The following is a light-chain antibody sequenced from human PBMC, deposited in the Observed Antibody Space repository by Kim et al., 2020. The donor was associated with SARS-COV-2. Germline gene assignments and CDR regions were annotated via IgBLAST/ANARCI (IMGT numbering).Light chain of an antibody. CDR3: QQSNDWPPLT. Sequence: SPWERATRSCRASQTINNKLVWYQHKPGQAPRLLIYDATTRATGVPARFIGSGSETDFTLTISSLQSEDFAVYYCQQSNDWPPLTFGQGTKVDIK. CDR2: DAT. V-gene: IGKV3-15*01. J-gene: IGKJ1*01. CDR1: QTINNK.